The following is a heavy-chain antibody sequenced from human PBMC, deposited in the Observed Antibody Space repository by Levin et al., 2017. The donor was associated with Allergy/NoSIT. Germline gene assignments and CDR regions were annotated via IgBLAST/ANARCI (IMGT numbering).Heavy chain of an antibody. D-gene: IGHD3-10*01. V-gene: IGHV4-39*01. CDR3: ATLPRFGELFRWFDP. J-gene: IGHJ5*02. CDR1: GGSINSSIYY. CDR2: IYYSGST. Sequence: SQTLSLTCTVSGGSINSSIYYWGWIRQPPGKGLEWIGSIYYSGSTYYNPSLKSRVTISVDTSKNQFSLKLSSVTAADTAVYYCATLPRFGELFRWFDPWGQGTLVTVSS.